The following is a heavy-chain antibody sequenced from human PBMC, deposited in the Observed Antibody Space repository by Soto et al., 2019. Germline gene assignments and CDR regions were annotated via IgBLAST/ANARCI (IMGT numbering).Heavy chain of an antibody. V-gene: IGHV3-23*01. CDR2: ISGSGGST. CDR1: GFTFSSYA. J-gene: IGHJ4*02. CDR3: AKKTARLLEWLSSNYFDY. D-gene: IGHD3-3*01. Sequence: PGGSLRLSCAASGFTFSSYAMSWVRQAPGKGLEWVSAISGSGGSTYYADSVKGRFTISRDNSKKTLYLQMNSLRAEDTAVYYCAKKTARLLEWLSSNYFDYWGQGTLVTVSS.